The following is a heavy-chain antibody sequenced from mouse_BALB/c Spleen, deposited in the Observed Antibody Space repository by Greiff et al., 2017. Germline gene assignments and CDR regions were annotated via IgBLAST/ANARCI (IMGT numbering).Heavy chain of an antibody. Sequence: EVQLQQSGPGLVKPSQSLSLTCTVTGYSITSDYAWNWIRQFPGNKLEWMGYISYSGSTSYNPSLKSRISITRDTSKNQFFLQLNSVTTGDTATYFCARYYGSSNYFDYWGEGTTLIVSS. D-gene: IGHD1-1*01. CDR3: ARYYGSSNYFDY. V-gene: IGHV3-2*02. CDR1: GYSITSDYA. CDR2: ISYSGST. J-gene: IGHJ2*01.